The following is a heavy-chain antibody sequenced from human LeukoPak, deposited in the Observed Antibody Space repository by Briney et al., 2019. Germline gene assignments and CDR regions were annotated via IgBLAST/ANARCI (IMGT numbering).Heavy chain of an antibody. CDR3: ARENIGYSYGLLSDYFDY. D-gene: IGHD5-18*01. CDR1: GYSISSGYY. Sequence: SETLSLTCTVSGYSISSGYYWSWIRQPPGKGLEWIGEINDSGSTNYRPSLKSGVILAVDTSKNQFSLTLSSVTAADTAVYYCARENIGYSYGLLSDYFDYWGQGTLVTVSS. V-gene: IGHV4-38-2*02. J-gene: IGHJ4*02. CDR2: INDSGST.